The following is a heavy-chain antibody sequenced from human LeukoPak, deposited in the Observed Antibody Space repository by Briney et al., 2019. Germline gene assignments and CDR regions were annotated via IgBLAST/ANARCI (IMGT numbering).Heavy chain of an antibody. J-gene: IGHJ4*02. Sequence: GGSLRLSCAAPGFTFSSYALSWVRQAPGKGLEWVSAISGTGRSTYYADSVEGRFTISRDNSKDTPYLQMNSLRAEDTAVYYCAKERWQLRSQFDYWGQGTLVTVSS. D-gene: IGHD1-26*01. CDR2: ISGTGRST. CDR3: AKERWQLRSQFDY. V-gene: IGHV3-23*01. CDR1: GFTFSSYA.